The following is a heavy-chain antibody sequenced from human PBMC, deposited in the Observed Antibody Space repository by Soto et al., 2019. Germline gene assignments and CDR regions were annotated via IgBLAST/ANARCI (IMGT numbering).Heavy chain of an antibody. CDR3: AKTKLGASDY. Sequence: RIRQAPGKGLEWVSTISGSGGSTYYADSVKGRFTISRDNSKNTLYLQMNSLRAEDTAVYYCAKTKLGASDYWGQGTLVTVSS. J-gene: IGHJ4*02. CDR2: ISGSGGST. V-gene: IGHV3-23*01. D-gene: IGHD1-26*01.